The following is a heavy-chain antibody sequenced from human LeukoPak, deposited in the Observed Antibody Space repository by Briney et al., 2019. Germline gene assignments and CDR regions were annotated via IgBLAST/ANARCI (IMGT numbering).Heavy chain of an antibody. V-gene: IGHV3-23*01. CDR1: GFTFSSYA. Sequence: GGSLRLSCAASGFTFSSYAMSWVRQAPGKGLEWVSAISGSGGSTYYADSVKGRFTISRDNSKNMLYLQMNSLRAEDTAVYYCARVGEMATMRSGFDIWGQGQWSPSLQ. CDR2: ISGSGGST. J-gene: IGHJ3*02. CDR3: ARVGEMATMRSGFDI. D-gene: IGHD5-24*01.